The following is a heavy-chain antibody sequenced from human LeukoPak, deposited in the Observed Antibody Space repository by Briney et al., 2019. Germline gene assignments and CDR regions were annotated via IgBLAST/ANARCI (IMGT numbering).Heavy chain of an antibody. J-gene: IGHJ4*02. CDR1: GYTLTELS. CDR3: ASEDYYGSGSYWDY. D-gene: IGHD3-10*01. Sequence: GASVKVSCKVSGYTLTELSIHWVRQAPGQGLEWMGRIIPILGIANYAQKFQGRVTITADKSTSTAYMELSSLRSEDTAVYYCASEDYYGSGSYWDYWGQGTLVTVSS. V-gene: IGHV1-69*04. CDR2: IIPILGIA.